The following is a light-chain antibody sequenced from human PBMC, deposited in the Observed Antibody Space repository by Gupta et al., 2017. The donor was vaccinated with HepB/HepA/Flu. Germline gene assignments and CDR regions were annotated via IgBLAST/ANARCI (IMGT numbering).Light chain of an antibody. CDR2: KVS. Sequence: DVVMTQSALSLPVTLRPPASSSCRSSQSLVYSDGNTFWNWFPQRPGQSPRRLMYKVSNRDSGVPDRVRGSGSVNDFTLRIIRGEDEDIRVYYCMQSTQWPRTFGQGTKVEIK. CDR1: QSLVYSDGNTF. J-gene: IGKJ1*01. V-gene: IGKV2-30*01. CDR3: MQSTQWPRT.